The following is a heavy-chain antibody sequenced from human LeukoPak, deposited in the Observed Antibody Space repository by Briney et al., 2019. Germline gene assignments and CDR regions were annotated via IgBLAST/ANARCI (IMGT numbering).Heavy chain of an antibody. Sequence: SETLSLTCAVYGGSFSGYYWSWIRQPPGKGLEWIGEINHSGSTNYNPSLKSRVTISVDTSKNQFSLKLSSVTAADTAVYYCARRGYDILTGYYRYYYYYMDVWGKGTTVTISS. D-gene: IGHD3-9*01. CDR3: ARRGYDILTGYYRYYYYYMDV. V-gene: IGHV4-34*01. CDR1: GGSFSGYY. CDR2: INHSGST. J-gene: IGHJ6*03.